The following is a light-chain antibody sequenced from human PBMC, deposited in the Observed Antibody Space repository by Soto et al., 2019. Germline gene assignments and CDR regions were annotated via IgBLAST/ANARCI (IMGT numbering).Light chain of an antibody. CDR1: TGAVTSNHH. Sequence: QAVVTQEPSLTVSPGGTVTLTCGSITGAVTSNHHPYWFQQKSGQAPRPLIYDTSNKHSWTPARFSGSLLGDKAALTLSGAKPEDAAQYYCLLSYNAARVFGGGTKMTFL. CDR2: DTS. CDR3: LLSYNAARV. J-gene: IGLJ2*01. V-gene: IGLV7-46*01.